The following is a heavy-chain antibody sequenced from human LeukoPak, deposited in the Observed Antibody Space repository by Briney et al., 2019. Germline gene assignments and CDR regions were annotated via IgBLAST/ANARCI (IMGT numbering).Heavy chain of an antibody. V-gene: IGHV4-61*02. CDR2: IYTSGST. CDR1: GGSISSGSYY. D-gene: IGHD1-26*01. CDR3: AREVWEPSRGDWFDP. Sequence: PSQTLSLTCTVSGGSISSGSYYWSWIRQPAGKGLEWIGRIYTSGSTNYNPSLKSRVTISVDKSKNQFSLKLSSVTAADTAVYYCAREVWEPSRGDWFDPWGQGTLVTVSS. J-gene: IGHJ5*02.